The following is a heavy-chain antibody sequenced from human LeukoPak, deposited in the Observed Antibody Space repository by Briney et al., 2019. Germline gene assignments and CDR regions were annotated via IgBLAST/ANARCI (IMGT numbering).Heavy chain of an antibody. J-gene: IGHJ6*03. CDR3: ARDPYGSGSYYTYYYYYYMDV. Sequence: ASVKVSCKASGYTFTSYYMHWVRQAPGQGLEWMGIINPSSGSTSYAQNFEGRVTMTRDTSTSTVYMELSSLRSEDTAVYYCARDPYGSGSYYTYYYYYYMDVWGKGTTVTVSS. CDR1: GYTFTSYY. V-gene: IGHV1-46*01. D-gene: IGHD3-10*01. CDR2: INPSSGST.